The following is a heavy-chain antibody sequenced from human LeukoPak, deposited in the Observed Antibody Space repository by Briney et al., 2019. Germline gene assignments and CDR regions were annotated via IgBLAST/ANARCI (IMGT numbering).Heavy chain of an antibody. V-gene: IGHV1-2*06. J-gene: IGHJ4*02. Sequence: GASVKVSCKASGYTFTGYYMHWVRQATGQGLEWMGRINPNSGGTNYAQKFQGRVTMTRDTSISTAYMELSRLRSDDTAVYYCAREGDCSSTSCYTFDYWGQGTLVTVSS. CDR2: INPNSGGT. CDR3: AREGDCSSTSCYTFDY. D-gene: IGHD2-2*02. CDR1: GYTFTGYY.